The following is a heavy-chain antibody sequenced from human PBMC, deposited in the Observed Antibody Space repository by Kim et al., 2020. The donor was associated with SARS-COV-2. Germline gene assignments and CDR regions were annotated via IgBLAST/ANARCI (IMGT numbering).Heavy chain of an antibody. V-gene: IGHV3-23*01. Sequence: GGSLRLSCAASGFTFSSYVMSWVRQAPGKGLEWVSSIGGSGGDTYYADSVRGRFSISRDNSKNTLYVQMNNLRGEDTAVYYCGKDWTEGGDCERAPCLGFWGRGTPVTVSS. CDR2: IGGSGGDT. J-gene: IGHJ4*02. CDR3: GKDWTEGGDCERAPCLGF. D-gene: IGHD2-15*01. CDR1: GFTFSSYV.